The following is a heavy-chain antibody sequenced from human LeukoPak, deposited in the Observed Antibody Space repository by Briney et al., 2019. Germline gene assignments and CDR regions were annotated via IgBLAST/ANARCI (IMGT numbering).Heavy chain of an antibody. J-gene: IGHJ4*02. D-gene: IGHD3-22*01. Sequence: GRSLRLSCAASGFTFDDYAMHWVRQAPGKGLEWVSGISWNSGSIGYADSVKGRFTISRDNAKNSLYLQMNSLRAEDTALYYCAKDMRQYYYDSSGYFDGGADYWGQGTLVTVSS. CDR1: GFTFDDYA. V-gene: IGHV3-9*01. CDR2: ISWNSGSI. CDR3: AKDMRQYYYDSSGYFDGGADY.